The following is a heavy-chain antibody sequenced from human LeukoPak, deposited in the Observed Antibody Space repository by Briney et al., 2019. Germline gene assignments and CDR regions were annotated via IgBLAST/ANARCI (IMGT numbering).Heavy chain of an antibody. CDR1: GFTFSSHA. V-gene: IGHV3-23*01. Sequence: PGGSLRLSCTASGFTFSSHAMSWVRQAPGKGLECVSSISTGGGTIYYTDSVKGRFTISRDNSKNTLYLQMTSLTAEDTAVYYCAKDWAYGDYPLNYWGQGTLVTVSS. CDR3: AKDWAYGDYPLNY. J-gene: IGHJ4*02. CDR2: ISTGGGTI. D-gene: IGHD4-17*01.